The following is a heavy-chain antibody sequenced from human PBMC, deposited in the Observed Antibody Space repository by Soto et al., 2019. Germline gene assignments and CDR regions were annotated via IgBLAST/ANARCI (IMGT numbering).Heavy chain of an antibody. Sequence: ASVKVSCKASGYTFTRYDINWVRQATGQGLEWMGWMNPNSGNTGYAQKFQGRVTMTRNTSISTAYMELSSLRSEDTAVYYCARVEDSRSWLNWFDPWGQGTLVTASS. CDR2: MNPNSGNT. J-gene: IGHJ5*02. CDR1: GYTFTRYD. D-gene: IGHD6-13*01. V-gene: IGHV1-8*01. CDR3: ARVEDSRSWLNWFDP.